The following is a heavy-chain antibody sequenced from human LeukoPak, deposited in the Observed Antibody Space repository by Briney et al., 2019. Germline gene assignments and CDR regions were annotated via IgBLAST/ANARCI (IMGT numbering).Heavy chain of an antibody. V-gene: IGHV1-18*01. CDR3: ARGEIQLFL. CDR1: GYTFTSYG. D-gene: IGHD5-18*01. Sequence: ASVKVSCKASGYTFTSYGISWVRQAPGQGLEWMGWISAYNGNTKYAQKLQGRVTMTTDKSTSTAYMELSSLRSEDTAVYYCARGEIQLFLWGQGTLVTVSS. CDR2: ISAYNGNT. J-gene: IGHJ4*02.